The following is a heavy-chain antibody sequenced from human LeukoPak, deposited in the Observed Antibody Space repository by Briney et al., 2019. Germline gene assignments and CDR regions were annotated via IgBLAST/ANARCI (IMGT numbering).Heavy chain of an antibody. V-gene: IGHV4-34*01. Sequence: PSETLSLTCAVYGGSFSGYYWSWIRQPPGKGLEWIGEINHSGSTNYNPSLKSRVTISVDTSKNQFSLKLSSVTAADTAVYYCARDKYSSSWYYYYYYMDVWGKGTTVTISS. J-gene: IGHJ6*03. D-gene: IGHD6-13*01. CDR3: ARDKYSSSWYYYYYYMDV. CDR2: INHSGST. CDR1: GGSFSGYY.